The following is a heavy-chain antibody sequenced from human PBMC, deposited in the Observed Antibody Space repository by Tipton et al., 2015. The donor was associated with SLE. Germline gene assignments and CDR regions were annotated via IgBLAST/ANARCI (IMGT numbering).Heavy chain of an antibody. D-gene: IGHD2-15*01. CDR3: AAQYCWGGTCNYHPVNSFDP. V-gene: IGHV4-61*02. J-gene: IGHJ5*02. CDR2: IYGSGST. Sequence: TLSLTCTVSGGSISSGNHYWSWIRQSAGKGLEWIGRIYGSGSTTYNPSFKSRVTMSLDTSKNQFSLRLNSVTAADTAVYYCAAQYCWGGTCNYHPVNSFDPWGQGTLVTVSS. CDR1: GGSISSGNHY.